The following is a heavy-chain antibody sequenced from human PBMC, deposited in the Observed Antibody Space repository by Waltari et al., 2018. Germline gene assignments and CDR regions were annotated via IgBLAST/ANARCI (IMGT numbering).Heavy chain of an antibody. CDR3: ARDEAGVIIKPSYNRFDV. J-gene: IGHJ5*02. V-gene: IGHV4-4*07. Sequence: QVQLQESGPGLVKPSETLSLTCAVSGGSISSNYWSWIRQPPGKGPEWIGRIYGSGGSTDYNPSLKSRVTISTDTSKNQFSLKLSSVTAADTAVYYCARDEAGVIIKPSYNRFDVWGPGVLVTVSS. CDR2: IYGSGGST. CDR1: GGSISSNY. D-gene: IGHD3-3*01.